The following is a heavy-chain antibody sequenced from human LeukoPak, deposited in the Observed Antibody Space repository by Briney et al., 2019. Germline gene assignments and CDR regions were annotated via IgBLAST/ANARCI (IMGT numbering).Heavy chain of an antibody. CDR2: IRTKSNDYAT. D-gene: IGHD6-6*01. V-gene: IGHV3-73*01. CDR1: GFIVSGFA. CDR3: AIVRAAPKTFDYYYYYMDV. Sequence: PGGSLRLSCAASGFIVSGFAVHWVRQTSGRGLEWLGRIRTKSNDYATQYTASLKGRFTISRDDSKNTAYLQMNSLKTEDTAVYYGAIVRAAPKTFDYYYYYMDVWGTGTTVTVSS. J-gene: IGHJ6*03.